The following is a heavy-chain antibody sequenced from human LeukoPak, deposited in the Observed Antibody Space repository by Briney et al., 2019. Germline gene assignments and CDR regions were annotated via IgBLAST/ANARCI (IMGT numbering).Heavy chain of an antibody. CDR3: ARAPPPYYDFWSGYQPDYYFDY. J-gene: IGHJ4*02. V-gene: IGHV4-34*01. Sequence: SETLFLTCAVYGGSFSGYYWSWIRQPPGKGLEWIGEINHSGRTNYNPSLKSRVTMSVDTSKNQFSLKLSSVTAADTAVYYCARAPPPYYDFWSGYQPDYYFDYWGQGTLVTVSS. D-gene: IGHD3-3*01. CDR1: GGSFSGYY. CDR2: INHSGRT.